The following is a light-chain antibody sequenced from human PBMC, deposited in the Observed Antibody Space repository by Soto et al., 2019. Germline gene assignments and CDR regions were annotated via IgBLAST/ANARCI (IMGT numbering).Light chain of an antibody. CDR2: DVS. J-gene: IGLJ1*01. CDR3: SSYTSSSTL. V-gene: IGLV2-14*01. Sequence: QSALTQPASVSGSPGQSITISCTGTSSDVGDYNYVSWYQQHPGKAPKLMLYDVSNRPSGISNRFSGDKSGNTASLTISGLQAEDEADYYCSSYTSSSTLFGTGTKLTVL. CDR1: SSDVGDYNY.